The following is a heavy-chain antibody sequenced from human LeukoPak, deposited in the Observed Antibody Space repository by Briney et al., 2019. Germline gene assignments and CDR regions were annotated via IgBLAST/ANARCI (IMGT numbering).Heavy chain of an antibody. J-gene: IGHJ4*02. V-gene: IGHV1-69*04. CDR3: ATQVELAAAGLDY. D-gene: IGHD6-13*01. Sequence: GSSVKVSCKASGGTFSSYAISWVRQAPGQGLEWMGRIIPILGIANYAQKFQGRVTITADKSTSTAYMGLSSLGSEDTAVYYCATQVELAAAGLDYWGQGTLVTVSS. CDR2: IIPILGIA. CDR1: GGTFSSYA.